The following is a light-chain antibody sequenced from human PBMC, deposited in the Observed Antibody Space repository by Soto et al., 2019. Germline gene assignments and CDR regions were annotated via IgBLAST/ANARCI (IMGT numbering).Light chain of an antibody. J-gene: IGKJ4*01. CDR2: DVA. CDR3: QQYDNLALT. V-gene: IGKV1-33*01. CDR1: ECISSW. Sequence: DIQMTQSPSSLSASVGDRVTITCRASECISSWLAWYQQKPGRAPRLLIYDVANLETGVPSRFSGSGSGTDFTFTISSLQPEDIATYYCQQYDNLALTFGGGTKVDIK.